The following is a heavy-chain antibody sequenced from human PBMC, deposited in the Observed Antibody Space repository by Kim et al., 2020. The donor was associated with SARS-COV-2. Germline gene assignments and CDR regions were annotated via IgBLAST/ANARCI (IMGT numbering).Heavy chain of an antibody. D-gene: IGHD2-15*01. J-gene: IGHJ4*02. CDR3: ATRVLRDPFDY. V-gene: IGHV1-46*01. Sequence: SYAQKFQGRVTMTRDTSTSTVYMELSSLRSEDTAVYYCATRVLRDPFDYWGQGTLVTVSS.